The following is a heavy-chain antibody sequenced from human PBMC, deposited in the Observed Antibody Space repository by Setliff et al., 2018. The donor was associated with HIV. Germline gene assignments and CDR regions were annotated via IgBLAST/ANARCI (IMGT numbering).Heavy chain of an antibody. Sequence: PSETLSLTCAVSGSSISNGYYWGWIRQPPGKGLEWIGSIYHSGRTNYNPSLESRVTTSVDTSKKQFSLRLTSVTAADTAVYYCARGVRDNSGWSSYYFDYWGQGTLVTVSS. D-gene: IGHD6-19*01. CDR1: GSSISNGYY. J-gene: IGHJ4*02. V-gene: IGHV4-38-2*01. CDR2: IYHSGRT. CDR3: ARGVRDNSGWSSYYFDY.